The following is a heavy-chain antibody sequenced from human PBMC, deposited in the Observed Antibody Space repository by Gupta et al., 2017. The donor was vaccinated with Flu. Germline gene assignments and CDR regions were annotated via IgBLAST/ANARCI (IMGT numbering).Heavy chain of an antibody. Sequence: PGKGLEWVSSISSSSSYIYYADSVKGRFTISRDNAKNSLYLQMNSLRAEDTAVYYCARQKYYDFWSGYYLDYWGQGTLVTVSS. CDR3: ARQKYYDFWSGYYLDY. J-gene: IGHJ4*02. V-gene: IGHV3-21*01. CDR2: ISSSSSYI. D-gene: IGHD3-3*01.